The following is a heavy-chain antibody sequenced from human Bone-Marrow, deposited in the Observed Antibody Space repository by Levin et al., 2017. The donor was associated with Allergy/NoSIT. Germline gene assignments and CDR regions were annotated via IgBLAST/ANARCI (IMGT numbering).Heavy chain of an antibody. CDR1: GGSISSYY. CDR3: ARGASSTTVTRYDY. D-gene: IGHD4-17*01. Sequence: SQTLSLTCTVSGGSISSYYWSWIRQPPGKGLEWIGYINYSGGTNYNPSLKSRVTISVDTSKNQFSLKLSSVTAADTAVYYCARGASSTTVTRYDYWGQGTLVTVSS. J-gene: IGHJ4*02. CDR2: INYSGGT. V-gene: IGHV4-59*08.